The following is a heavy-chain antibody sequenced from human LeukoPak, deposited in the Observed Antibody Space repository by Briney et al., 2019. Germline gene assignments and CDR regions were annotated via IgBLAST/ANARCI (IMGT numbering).Heavy chain of an antibody. V-gene: IGHV4-38-2*01. Sequence: AETLSLTCAVSGYSISSGYYWGWIRQPPGKGLEWIGSIYHSGSTYYNPSLKSRVTISVDTSKNQFSLKLSSVTAADTAVYYCARGAAAGTNPFRYWGQGTLVTVSS. D-gene: IGHD6-13*01. CDR2: IYHSGST. CDR1: GYSISSGYY. CDR3: ARGAAAGTNPFRY. J-gene: IGHJ4*02.